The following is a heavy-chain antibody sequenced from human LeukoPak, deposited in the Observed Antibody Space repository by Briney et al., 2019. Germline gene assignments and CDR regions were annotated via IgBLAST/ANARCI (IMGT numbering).Heavy chain of an antibody. CDR1: GFTFSSYS. D-gene: IGHD3-3*01. CDR3: ARGGVVTVATDY. J-gene: IGHJ4*02. Sequence: PGGSLRLYCAASGFTFSSYSMNWVRQAPGKGLEWVSSISSSSSYIYYAVSVKGRFTISRDNAKNSLYLQMNSLRAEDTAVYYCARGGVVTVATDYWGQGTLVTVSS. V-gene: IGHV3-21*01. CDR2: ISSSSSYI.